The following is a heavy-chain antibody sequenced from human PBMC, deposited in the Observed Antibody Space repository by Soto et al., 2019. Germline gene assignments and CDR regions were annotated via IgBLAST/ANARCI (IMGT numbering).Heavy chain of an antibody. CDR1: SRSFRDYY. CDR2: INHSGTT. D-gene: IGHD2-21*01. V-gene: IGHV4-34*01. J-gene: IGHJ4*02. CDR3: ARSPKSTDFPYYFDF. Sequence: SETLSLTCAVYSRSFRDYYWTWIRQPPGKGLEFIGEINHSGTTHYNPSLKSRVTVSVDTSKNHFSLKMNSVTAADTAVYYCARSPKSTDFPYYFDFWGQGTLVTVSS.